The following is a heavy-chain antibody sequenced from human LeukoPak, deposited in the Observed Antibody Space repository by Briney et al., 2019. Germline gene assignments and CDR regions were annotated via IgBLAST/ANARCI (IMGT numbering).Heavy chain of an antibody. Sequence: GASVKVSCKASGYTFTSYGISWVRQAPGQGLEWMGWISAYNGNTNYAQKLQGRVTMTTDTSTSTAYMELRSLRSDDTAVYYCARDRGYYSAGAFDIWGQGTMVTVSS. CDR1: GYTFTSYG. V-gene: IGHV1-18*01. CDR2: ISAYNGNT. J-gene: IGHJ3*02. CDR3: ARDRGYYSAGAFDI. D-gene: IGHD3-22*01.